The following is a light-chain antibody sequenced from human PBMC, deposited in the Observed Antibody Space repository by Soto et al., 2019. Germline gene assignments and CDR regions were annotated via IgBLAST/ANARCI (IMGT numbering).Light chain of an antibody. Sequence: ILLTQSPSTLSASVGDRVTISFRASQSINKWLAWYQHKPGKAPNLLIYEVSTLHSGVPSRFSGSGSGTEFTLVISSLQPDDFATYYCQQYNSYSVTFGQGTKVDIK. CDR2: EVS. CDR1: QSINKW. V-gene: IGKV1-5*03. CDR3: QQYNSYSVT. J-gene: IGKJ1*01.